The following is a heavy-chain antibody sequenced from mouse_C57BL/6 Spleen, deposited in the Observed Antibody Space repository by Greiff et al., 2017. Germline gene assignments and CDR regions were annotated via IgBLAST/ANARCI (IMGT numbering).Heavy chain of an antibody. CDR1: GYTFTSYW. V-gene: IGHV1-69*01. CDR2: IDPSDSYT. CDR3: ARWGYYGSSYRFDY. J-gene: IGHJ2*01. D-gene: IGHD1-1*01. Sequence: QVQLQQPGAELVMPGASVKLSCKASGYTFTSYWMHWVKQRPGQGLEWIGEIDPSDSYTNYNQKFKGKSTLTVDKSSSTAYMRLSSLTSEDSAVYYCARWGYYGSSYRFDYWGQGTTLTVSS.